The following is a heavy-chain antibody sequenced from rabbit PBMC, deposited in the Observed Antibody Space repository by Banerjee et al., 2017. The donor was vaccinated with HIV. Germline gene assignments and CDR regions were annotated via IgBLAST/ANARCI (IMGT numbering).Heavy chain of an antibody. CDR2: INADSSGST. V-gene: IGHV1S45*01. Sequence: QEQLEESGGDLVKPEGSLTITCTASGFSFSNKYVMCWVRQAPGKGLEWIACINADSSGSTYYASWAKGRFTISATSSTTVTLQMTSLTAADTATYFCARDRANSGGSLTLFNLWGQGTLVTVS. CDR1: GFSFSNKYV. J-gene: IGHJ4*01. D-gene: IGHD1-1*01. CDR3: ARDRANSGGSLTLFNL.